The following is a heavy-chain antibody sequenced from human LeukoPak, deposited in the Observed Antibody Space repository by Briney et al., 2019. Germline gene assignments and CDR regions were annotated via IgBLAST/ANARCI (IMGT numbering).Heavy chain of an antibody. J-gene: IGHJ6*03. CDR2: INHSGST. V-gene: IGHV4-34*01. CDR3: AREQGYSYGLRNYYYYYMDV. D-gene: IGHD5-18*01. CDR1: GGSFSGYY. Sequence: SETLSLTCAVYGGSFSGYYWSWIRQPPGKGLEWIGEINHSGSTNYNPSLKSRVTISVDTSKNQFSLKLSSVTAADTAVYYCAREQGYSYGLRNYYYYYMDVWGKGTTVTVSS.